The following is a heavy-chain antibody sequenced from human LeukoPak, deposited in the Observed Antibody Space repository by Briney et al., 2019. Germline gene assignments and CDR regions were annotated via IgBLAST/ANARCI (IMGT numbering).Heavy chain of an antibody. D-gene: IGHD3-22*01. J-gene: IGHJ4*02. CDR1: RFTFSSYA. CDR2: ISGTGSNT. CDR3: AKEGYDQSSGYFDY. Sequence: GGSLRLSCAASRFTFSSYAMSWVRQAPGKGLEWVSAISGTGSNTYYADSVKGRFTISRDNSENTLYLQMNSLSAEDTAVYYCAKEGYDQSSGYFDYWGQGTLVTVSS. V-gene: IGHV3-23*01.